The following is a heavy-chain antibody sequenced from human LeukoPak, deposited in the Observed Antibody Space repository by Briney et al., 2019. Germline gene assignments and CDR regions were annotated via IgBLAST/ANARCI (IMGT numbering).Heavy chain of an antibody. CDR1: GFTFSSYA. CDR2: ISGSGGST. Sequence: GRSLRLSCAASGFTFSSYAMSWVRQGPGKGLEWVSAISGSGGSTDYADSVKGRLTISRDNSKNTLYLQMNSLRAEDTAVYLCAKENYDILTGYPIDYWGQGTLVTVSS. J-gene: IGHJ4*02. D-gene: IGHD3-9*01. CDR3: AKENYDILTGYPIDY. V-gene: IGHV3-23*01.